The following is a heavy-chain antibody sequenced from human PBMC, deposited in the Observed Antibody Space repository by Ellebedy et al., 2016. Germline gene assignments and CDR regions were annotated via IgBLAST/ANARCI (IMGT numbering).Heavy chain of an antibody. CDR3: TRARYSSSVGHYYGMDV. V-gene: IGHV3-73*01. J-gene: IGHJ6*02. CDR1: GFTFSGSA. D-gene: IGHD6-6*01. Sequence: GESLKISCAASGFTFSGSAMHWVRQASGKGLEWVGRIRSKTNSYATAYAASVKGRFTISRDDSKNTAYLQMNSLKTEDTAVYYCTRARYSSSVGHYYGMDVWGQGTTVTVSS. CDR2: IRSKTNSYAT.